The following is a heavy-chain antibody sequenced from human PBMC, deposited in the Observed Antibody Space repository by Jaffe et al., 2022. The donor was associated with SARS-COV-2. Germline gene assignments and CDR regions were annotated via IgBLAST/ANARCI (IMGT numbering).Heavy chain of an antibody. J-gene: IGHJ4*02. Sequence: QVQLVESGGGVVQPGRSLRLSCAASGFTFSSYAMHWVRQAPGKGLEWVAVISYDGSNKYYADSVKGRFTISRDNSKNTLYLQMNSLRAEDTAVYYCESLGQYSGSRETFDYWGQGTLVTVSS. V-gene: IGHV3-30-3*01. CDR2: ISYDGSNK. D-gene: IGHD1-26*01. CDR3: ESLGQYSGSRETFDY. CDR1: GFTFSSYA.